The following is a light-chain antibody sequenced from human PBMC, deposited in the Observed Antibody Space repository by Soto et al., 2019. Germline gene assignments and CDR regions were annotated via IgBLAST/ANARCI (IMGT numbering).Light chain of an antibody. J-gene: IGLJ1*01. Sequence: QSALTQPASVSGSPGQSITISCTGTSSDVGGYNYVSWYQQHPGKAPKLMIYEVSNRPSGVSNRFSGSKSGNTASLTISGPQAEDEADYYCNSYTSACTGVFGTGTKVTVL. CDR1: SSDVGGYNY. V-gene: IGLV2-14*01. CDR2: EVS. CDR3: NSYTSACTGV.